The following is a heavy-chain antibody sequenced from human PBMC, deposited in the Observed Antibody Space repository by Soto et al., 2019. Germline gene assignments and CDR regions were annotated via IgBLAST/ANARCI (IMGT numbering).Heavy chain of an antibody. Sequence: QVQLVESGGGVVQPGRSLRLSSAASGFTFSSYAMHWVRQAPGKGLEWVAVISYDGSNKYYADSVKGRFTISGDNSKNTLYLQMNSLSTEDTAVYYFAREMVAPEGHYYGMDVWGQGTTVTVSS. J-gene: IGHJ6*02. CDR2: ISYDGSNK. D-gene: IGHD2-15*01. V-gene: IGHV3-30-3*01. CDR3: AREMVAPEGHYYGMDV. CDR1: GFTFSSYA.